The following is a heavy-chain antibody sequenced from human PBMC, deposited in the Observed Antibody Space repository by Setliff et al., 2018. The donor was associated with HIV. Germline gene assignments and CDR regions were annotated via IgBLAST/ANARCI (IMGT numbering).Heavy chain of an antibody. CDR1: GYSISSGYY. D-gene: IGHD3-3*01. Sequence: SETLSLTCSVSGYSISSGYYWGWIRQPPGRGLEWIGNIYHSGGTHYNPSLRSRVTISVDTSKNHFSLKLSSVTAADTAVFYCARVPFTTGFDYWGQGTLVTVSS. CDR3: ARVPFTTGFDY. V-gene: IGHV4-38-2*02. J-gene: IGHJ4*02. CDR2: IYHSGGT.